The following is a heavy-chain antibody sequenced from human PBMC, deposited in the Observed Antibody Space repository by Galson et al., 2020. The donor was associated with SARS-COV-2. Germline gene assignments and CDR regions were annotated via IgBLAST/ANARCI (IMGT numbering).Heavy chain of an antibody. D-gene: IGHD6-13*01. CDR1: GYTFTGYY. CDR3: ARARVRAAAGRRNYYYYGMDV. CDR2: INPDSGGT. Sequence: ASVKVSCKASGYTFTGYYIHWVRQAPGQGLEWMGWINPDSGGTKYAQKFQGRVSMTRDTSISTGYMELSRLRSDDTAVYYCARARVRAAAGRRNYYYYGMDVWGQGATVTVSS. V-gene: IGHV1-2*02. J-gene: IGHJ6*02.